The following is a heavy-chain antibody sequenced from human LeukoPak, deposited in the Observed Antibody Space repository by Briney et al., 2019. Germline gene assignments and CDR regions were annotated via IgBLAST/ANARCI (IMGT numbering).Heavy chain of an antibody. CDR1: GYTFTSYG. V-gene: IGHV1-18*01. J-gene: IGHJ6*02. Sequence: GASVKVFCKASGYTFTSYGISWVRQAPGQGLEWMGWISAYNGNTNYAQKLQGRVTMTTDTSTSTAYMELRSLRSDDTAVYYCARWYSSSWYDYYYYYGMDVWGQGTTVTVSS. CDR3: ARWYSSSWYDYYYYYGMDV. D-gene: IGHD6-13*01. CDR2: ISAYNGNT.